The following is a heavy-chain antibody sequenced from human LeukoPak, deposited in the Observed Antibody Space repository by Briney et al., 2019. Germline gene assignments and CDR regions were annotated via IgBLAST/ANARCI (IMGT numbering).Heavy chain of an antibody. Sequence: PSETLSLTCTVSGGSISSYYWSWIRQPPGKGLEWIGYIYYSGSTNYNPSLKSRVTISVDTSKNQFFLKLSSVTAADTAVYYCARGLEKGDDAFDIWGQGTMVTVSS. CDR2: IYYSGST. CDR3: ARGLEKGDDAFDI. D-gene: IGHD1-1*01. V-gene: IGHV4-59*01. CDR1: GGSISSYY. J-gene: IGHJ3*02.